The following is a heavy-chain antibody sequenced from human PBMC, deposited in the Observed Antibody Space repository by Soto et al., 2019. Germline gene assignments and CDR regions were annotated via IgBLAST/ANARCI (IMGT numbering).Heavy chain of an antibody. CDR3: AKGGTFFGPDY. V-gene: IGHV3-23*01. D-gene: IGHD3-3*01. Sequence: EVQLLDSGGGLVQPGGSLRLSCAASGFTFSNFAMSWVRQPPGKGLEWVSAISGGGGTTYSQDSVKGRLTISRDNSKNSVYLQMNSLRVEDTAVYYCAKGGTFFGPDYWGQGTLVTVSS. CDR1: GFTFSNFA. J-gene: IGHJ4*02. CDR2: ISGGGGTT.